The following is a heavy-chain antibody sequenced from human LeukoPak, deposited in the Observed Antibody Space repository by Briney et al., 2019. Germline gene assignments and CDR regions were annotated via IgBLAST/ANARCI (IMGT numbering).Heavy chain of an antibody. CDR2: IRYDGSNK. J-gene: IGHJ4*02. CDR1: GFTFSSYG. V-gene: IGHV3-30*02. Sequence: GGSLRLSCAASGFTFSSYGMHWVRQAPGKGLEWVAFIRYDGSNKYYADSVRGRFTISRDNSKNTLYLQMNSLRAEDTAIYYCAKEYTGTFSPFPSYFDNWGQGTLVTVSS. CDR3: AKEYTGTFSPFPSYFDN. D-gene: IGHD1-26*01.